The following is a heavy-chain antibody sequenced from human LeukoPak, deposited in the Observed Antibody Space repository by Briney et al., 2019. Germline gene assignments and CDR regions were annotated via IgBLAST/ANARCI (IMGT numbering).Heavy chain of an antibody. CDR3: ARGRDYDILTGYAFDI. J-gene: IGHJ3*02. D-gene: IGHD3-9*01. CDR2: ISAYNGNT. V-gene: IGHV1-18*01. Sequence: ASVKVSCKASGYTFTSYGISWVRQAPGQGLEWMGWISAYNGNTNYAQKLQGRVTMTTDTSTSTAYMELRSLRSDDTAVYYCARGRDYDILTGYAFDIWGQGTMVTVSS. CDR1: GYTFTSYG.